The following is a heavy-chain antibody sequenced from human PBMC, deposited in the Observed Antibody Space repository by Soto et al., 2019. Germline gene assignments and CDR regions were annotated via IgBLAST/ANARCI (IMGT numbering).Heavy chain of an antibody. CDR3: ARQGSSGWYKSY. Sequence: SETLSLTCTVSGGSISSSSYYWGWIRQPPGKGLEWIGSIYYSGSTYYNPSLKSRVTISVDTSKNQFSLKLSSVTATDTAVYYCARQGSSGWYKSYWGQGTLVTVSS. D-gene: IGHD6-19*01. J-gene: IGHJ4*02. CDR2: IYYSGST. V-gene: IGHV4-39*01. CDR1: GGSISSSSYY.